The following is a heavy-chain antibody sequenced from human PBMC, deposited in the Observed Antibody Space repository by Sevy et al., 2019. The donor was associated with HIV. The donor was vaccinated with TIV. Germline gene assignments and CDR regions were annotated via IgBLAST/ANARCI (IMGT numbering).Heavy chain of an antibody. D-gene: IGHD2-15*01. CDR2: IYYSGST. J-gene: IGHJ6*02. Sequence: SETLSLTCTVSGGSISSSSYYWGWIHQPPGKGLEWIGSIYYSGSTYYNPSLKSRVTISVDTSKNQFSLKLSSVTAADTAVYYCARRVVVAAIPYYYGMDVWGQGTTVTVSS. CDR3: ARRVVVAAIPYYYGMDV. V-gene: IGHV4-39*01. CDR1: GGSISSSSYY.